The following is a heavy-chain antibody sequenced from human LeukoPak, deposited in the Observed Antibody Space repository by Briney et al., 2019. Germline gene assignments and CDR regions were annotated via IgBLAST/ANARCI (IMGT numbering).Heavy chain of an antibody. CDR3: ARAVNYCSSTSCYGQYYFDY. J-gene: IGHJ4*02. D-gene: IGHD2-2*01. V-gene: IGHV1-2*02. CDR2: INPNSGGT. CDR1: GYTFTGYY. Sequence: ASVKVSCKASGYTFTGYYMHWVRQAPGQGLEWMGWINPNSGGTNYAQKFQGRVTMTRDTSINTAYMELSRLRSDDTAVYYCARAVNYCSSTSCYGQYYFDYWGQGTLVTVSS.